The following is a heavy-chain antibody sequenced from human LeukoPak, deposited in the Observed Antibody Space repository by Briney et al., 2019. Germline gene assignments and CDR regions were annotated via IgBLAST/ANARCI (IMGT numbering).Heavy chain of an antibody. CDR3: AKDYRHYYDSSGYYYYYYYGMDV. V-gene: IGHV3-30-3*01. CDR2: ISYDGSNK. D-gene: IGHD3-22*01. CDR1: GFTFSSYA. J-gene: IGHJ6*02. Sequence: GRSLRLSCAASGFTFSSYAMHWVRQAPGKGLEWVAVISYDGSNKYYADSVKGRFTISRDNSKNTLYLQMNSLRAEDTAVYYCAKDYRHYYDSSGYYYYYYYGMDVWGQGTTVTVSS.